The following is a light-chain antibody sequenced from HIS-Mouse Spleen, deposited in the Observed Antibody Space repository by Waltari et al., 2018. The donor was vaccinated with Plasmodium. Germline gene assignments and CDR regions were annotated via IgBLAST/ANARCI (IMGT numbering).Light chain of an antibody. Sequence: PGQRVTISCSGSSSNIGSNTVTWYQQLPGPAPKLLIYSNNQRPSGVPDRFSGSKSGTSASLAISGLQSEDEADYYCAAWDDSLNGQWVFGGGTKLTVL. CDR1: SSNIGSNT. V-gene: IGLV1-44*01. J-gene: IGLJ3*02. CDR3: AAWDDSLNGQWV. CDR2: SNN.